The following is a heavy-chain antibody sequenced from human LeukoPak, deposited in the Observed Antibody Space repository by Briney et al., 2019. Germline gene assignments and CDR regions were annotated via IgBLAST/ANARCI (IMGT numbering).Heavy chain of an antibody. D-gene: IGHD1-26*01. V-gene: IGHV4-34*01. J-gene: IGHJ4*02. CDR2: INHSGST. Sequence: SETLSLTCAVYGGSFSGYYWSWIRQPPGKGLEWIGEINHSGSTNYNPSLKSRVTISVDTSNNQFSLKLSSVTAADTAVYYCARGVVGATKNFDYWGQGTLVTVSS. CDR1: GGSFSGYY. CDR3: ARGVVGATKNFDY.